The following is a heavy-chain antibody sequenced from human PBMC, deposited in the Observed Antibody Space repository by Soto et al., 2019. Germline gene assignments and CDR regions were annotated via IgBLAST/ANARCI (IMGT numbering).Heavy chain of an antibody. D-gene: IGHD2-15*01. CDR1: GASMTTGGFS. Sequence: TLSLTCALSGASMTTGGFSWTWVRQPPGGGLEWIGHVYHRASTQYNPSLKGRVSISVDTSRSLFSLRLTSLTAADTAVYFCTRGSAGPLPLLYFDTWGQGTPVTVSS. V-gene: IGHV4-30-2*01. CDR2: VYHRAST. J-gene: IGHJ4*02. CDR3: TRGSAGPLPLLYFDT.